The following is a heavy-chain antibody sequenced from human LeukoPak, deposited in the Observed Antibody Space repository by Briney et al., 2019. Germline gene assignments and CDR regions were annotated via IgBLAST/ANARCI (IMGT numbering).Heavy chain of an antibody. CDR1: GYTFTGSY. Sequence: SVKVSCKTSGYTFTGSYMHWVRQAPGQGLEWMGRIIPILGIANYAQKFQGRVTITADKSTSTAYMELSSLRSEDTAVYYCARDGESSSWTKYYFDYWGQGTLVTVSS. V-gene: IGHV1-69*04. CDR2: IIPILGIA. D-gene: IGHD6-13*01. J-gene: IGHJ4*02. CDR3: ARDGESSSWTKYYFDY.